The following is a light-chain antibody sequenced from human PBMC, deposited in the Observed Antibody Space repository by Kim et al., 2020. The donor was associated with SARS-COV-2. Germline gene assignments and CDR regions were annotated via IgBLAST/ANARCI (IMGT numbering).Light chain of an antibody. CDR3: STWDDGLGGPV. CDR1: SSNIGLNF. Sequence: QSVLTQPPSASGTPGQSVTISCSGSSSNIGLNFVYWYQLLPGMAPKLLIYNNDRRASGVPDRFSGSNSGTSASLAISGLQSEHEADYFCSTWDDGLGGPVFGGGTQLTVL. V-gene: IGLV1-47*01. CDR2: NND. J-gene: IGLJ3*02.